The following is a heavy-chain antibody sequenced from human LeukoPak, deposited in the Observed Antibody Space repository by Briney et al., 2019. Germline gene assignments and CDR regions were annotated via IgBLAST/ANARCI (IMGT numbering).Heavy chain of an antibody. D-gene: IGHD3-22*01. CDR2: INHSGST. CDR1: GGSFSGYY. CDR3: ARDFGDSSGYYFGSTDYYGMDV. Sequence: SETLSLTCAVYGGSFSGYYWSWIRQPPGKGLEWIGEINHSGSTNYNPSLKSRVTISVDTSKNQFSLKLSSVTAADTAVYYCARDFGDSSGYYFGSTDYYGMDVWGQGTTVTVSS. V-gene: IGHV4-34*01. J-gene: IGHJ6*02.